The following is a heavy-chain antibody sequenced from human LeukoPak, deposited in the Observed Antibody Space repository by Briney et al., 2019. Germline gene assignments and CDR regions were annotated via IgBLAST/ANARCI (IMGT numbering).Heavy chain of an antibody. CDR1: GFTFSSYS. J-gene: IGHJ6*02. D-gene: IGHD2-8*01. CDR3: AREGPWRRVFYYGMDV. CDR2: IYSGGST. Sequence: GGSLRLSCAASGFTFSSYSMNWVRQAPGKGLEWVSVIYSGGSTYYADSVKGRFTISRDNSKNTLYLQMNSLRAEDTAVYYCAREGPWRRVFYYGMDVWGQGTTVTVSS. V-gene: IGHV3-66*01.